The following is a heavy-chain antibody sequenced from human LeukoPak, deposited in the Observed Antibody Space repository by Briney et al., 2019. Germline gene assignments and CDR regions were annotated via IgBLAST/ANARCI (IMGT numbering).Heavy chain of an antibody. Sequence: GSSVKVSCKASGGTFSSYAISWVRQAPGQGLEWMGGIIPIFGTANYAQKFQGRVTITTDESTSTAYMELSSLRSDDTAVYYCAREGFGPWSGNDYWGQGTLVTVSS. CDR1: GGTFSSYA. J-gene: IGHJ4*02. V-gene: IGHV1-69*05. CDR2: IIPIFGTA. CDR3: AREGFGPWSGNDY. D-gene: IGHD3-3*01.